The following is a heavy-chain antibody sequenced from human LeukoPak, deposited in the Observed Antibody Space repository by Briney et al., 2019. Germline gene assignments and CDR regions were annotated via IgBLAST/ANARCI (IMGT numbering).Heavy chain of an antibody. CDR3: ARERAFDI. J-gene: IGHJ3*02. V-gene: IGHV3-48*03. Sequence: GGSLRLSCAASGFSFSGYEMNWVRQAPGKGLEWVSYISGSGGTTHYADPVKGRFTISRDNAKNSLYLQMNSLRAEDTAVYYCARERAFDIWGQGTMVTVSS. CDR2: ISGSGGTT. CDR1: GFSFSGYE.